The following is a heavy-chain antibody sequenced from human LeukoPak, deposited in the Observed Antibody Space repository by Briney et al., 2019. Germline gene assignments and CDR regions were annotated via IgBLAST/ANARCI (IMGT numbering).Heavy chain of an antibody. Sequence: SETLSLTCTVSGGSISSGDYYWSWIRQPPGKGLEWIGYIYYSGSTNYNPSLKSRVTISVDTSKNQFSLKLSSVTAADTAVYYCARDRCSGGSCHSDYWGQGTLVTVSS. CDR1: GGSISSGDYY. D-gene: IGHD2-15*01. CDR2: IYYSGST. V-gene: IGHV4-61*08. CDR3: ARDRCSGGSCHSDY. J-gene: IGHJ4*02.